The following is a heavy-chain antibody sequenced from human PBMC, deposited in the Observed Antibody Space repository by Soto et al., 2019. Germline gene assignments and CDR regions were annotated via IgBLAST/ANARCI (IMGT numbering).Heavy chain of an antibody. CDR3: ARALVHGGDF. J-gene: IGHJ4*02. D-gene: IGHD3-10*01. Sequence: GGSLRLSCAASGFTFSNYWMAWVRQAPGKGLEWVANIKQDGSETNFVDSVKGRFTISRDNAKNSLHLQMNSLRAEDTAVYYCARALVHGGDFWGQGTLVTVSS. CDR1: GFTFSNYW. V-gene: IGHV3-7*01. CDR2: IKQDGSET.